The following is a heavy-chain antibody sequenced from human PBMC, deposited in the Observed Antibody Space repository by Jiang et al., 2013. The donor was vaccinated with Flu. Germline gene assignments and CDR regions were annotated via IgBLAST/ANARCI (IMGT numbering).Heavy chain of an antibody. CDR3: ARDLGYCSGGSCFLDAFDI. D-gene: IGHD2-15*01. V-gene: IGHV4-30-2*05. Sequence: SLKSRVTISVDTSKNQFSLKLSSVTAADTAVYYCARDLGYCSGGSCFLDAFDIWGQGTMVTVSS. J-gene: IGHJ3*02.